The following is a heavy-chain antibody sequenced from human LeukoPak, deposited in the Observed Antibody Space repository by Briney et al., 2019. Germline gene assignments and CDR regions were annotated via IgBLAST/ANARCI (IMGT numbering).Heavy chain of an antibody. J-gene: IGHJ3*02. D-gene: IGHD2-2*01. CDR2: IYYSGST. CDR1: GGSISSHY. V-gene: IGHV4-59*11. CDR3: AREVVVPAAPPRAFDI. Sequence: PSETLSLTCTVSGGSISSHYWSWIRQPPGKGLEWIGYIYYSGSTNYNPSLKSRVTISVDTSKNQFSLKLSSVIAADTAVYYYAREVVVPAAPPRAFDIWGQGTMVTVSS.